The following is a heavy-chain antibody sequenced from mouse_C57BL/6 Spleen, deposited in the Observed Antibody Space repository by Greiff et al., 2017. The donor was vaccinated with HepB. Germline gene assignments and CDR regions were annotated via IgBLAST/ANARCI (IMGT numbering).Heavy chain of an antibody. Sequence: QVQLQQSGAELVRPGASVTLSCKASGYTFTDYEMHWVKQTPVHGLEWIGAIDPETGGTAYNQKFKGKAILTADKSSSTAYMELRSLTSEDSAVYYCTRGGITTGVTDWYFDVWGTGTTVTVSS. CDR1: GYTFTDYE. J-gene: IGHJ1*03. D-gene: IGHD1-1*01. V-gene: IGHV1-15*01. CDR2: IDPETGGT. CDR3: TRGGITTGVTDWYFDV.